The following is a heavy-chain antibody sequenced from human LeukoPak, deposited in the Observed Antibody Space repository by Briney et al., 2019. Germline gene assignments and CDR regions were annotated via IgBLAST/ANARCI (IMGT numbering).Heavy chain of an antibody. Sequence: ASVKVSCKASGYTFTSYGISWVRQAPGQGLEWMGWISAYNGNTNYVQKLQGRVTMNTDTSTSTAYMELRSLRSDDTAVYYCARDNSVEDTAWWFDPWGQGTLVTVSS. CDR3: ARDNSVEDTAWWFDP. J-gene: IGHJ5*02. CDR1: GYTFTSYG. V-gene: IGHV1-18*01. CDR2: ISAYNGNT. D-gene: IGHD4-23*01.